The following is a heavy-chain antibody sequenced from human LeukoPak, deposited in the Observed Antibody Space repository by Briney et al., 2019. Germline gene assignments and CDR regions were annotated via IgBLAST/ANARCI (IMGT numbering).Heavy chain of an antibody. CDR1: GYTFTGYY. V-gene: IGHV1-2*06. CDR2: INPNSGGT. J-gene: IGHJ6*03. CDR3: ARDRGYSYGPPEYYYYMDV. D-gene: IGHD5-18*01. Sequence: ASVKVSCKASGYTFTGYYMHWVRQAPGQGLEWMGRINPNSGGTNYAQKFQGRVTMTRDTSISTAYMELSRLRSDDTAVYYCARDRGYSYGPPEYYYYMDVWGKGTTVTVS.